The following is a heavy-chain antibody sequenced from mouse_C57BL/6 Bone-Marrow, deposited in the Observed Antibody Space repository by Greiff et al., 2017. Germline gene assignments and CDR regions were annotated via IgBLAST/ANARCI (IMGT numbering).Heavy chain of an antibody. Sequence: VQLQQSGPGLVQPSQSLSITCTVSGFSLTSYGVHWVRQSPGKGLEWLGVIWRGGSTDYNAAFMSRLSITKDNSNSQVFFKMNSLQADDTAIYYCAKNWGYGSSYGYAMDYWGQGTSVTVSS. D-gene: IGHD1-1*01. V-gene: IGHV2-5*01. CDR1: GFSLTSYG. J-gene: IGHJ4*01. CDR2: IWRGGST. CDR3: AKNWGYGSSYGYAMDY.